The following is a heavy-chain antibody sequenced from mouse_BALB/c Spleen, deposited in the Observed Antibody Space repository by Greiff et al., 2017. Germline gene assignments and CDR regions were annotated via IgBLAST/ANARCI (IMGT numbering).Heavy chain of an antibody. CDR3: ADYDVMDY. CDR2: ISSGGSYT. Sequence: EVQLVESGGGLVKPGGSLKLSCAASGFTFSSYAMSWVRQTPEKRLEWVATISSGGSYTYYPDSVKGRFTISRDNAKNTLYLQMSSLRSEDTAMYYCADYDVMDYWGQGTSVTVSS. V-gene: IGHV5-9-3*01. J-gene: IGHJ4*01. CDR1: GFTFSSYA.